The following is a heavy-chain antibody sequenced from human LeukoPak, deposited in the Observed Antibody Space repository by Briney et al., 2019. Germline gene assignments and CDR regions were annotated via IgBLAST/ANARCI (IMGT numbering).Heavy chain of an antibody. J-gene: IGHJ4*02. D-gene: IGHD4-17*01. CDR1: GGSISSGGYY. Sequence: PSETLSLTCTVSGGSISSGGYYWRWIRQHPGKGLEWIGYIYYSGSTYYNPSLKSRVTISVDTSKNQFSLKLSSVTAADTAVYYCARFQRYYGDTVSFDYWGQGTLVTVSS. V-gene: IGHV4-31*03. CDR2: IYYSGST. CDR3: ARFQRYYGDTVSFDY.